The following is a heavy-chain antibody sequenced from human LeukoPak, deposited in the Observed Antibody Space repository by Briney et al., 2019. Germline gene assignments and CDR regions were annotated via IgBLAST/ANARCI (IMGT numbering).Heavy chain of an antibody. CDR3: ARRYSSGWSHYYYYMDV. J-gene: IGHJ6*03. D-gene: IGHD6-19*01. Sequence: SETLSLTCAVSGGSFSGYYWSWIRQPPGKGLEWIGEINHSGSTNYNPSLKSRVTISVDTSKNQFSLKLSSVTAADTAVYYCARRYSSGWSHYYYYMDVWGKGTTVTISS. CDR2: INHSGST. CDR1: GGSFSGYY. V-gene: IGHV4-34*01.